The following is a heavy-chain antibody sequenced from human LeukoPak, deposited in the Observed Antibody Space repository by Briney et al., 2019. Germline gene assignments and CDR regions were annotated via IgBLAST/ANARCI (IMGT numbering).Heavy chain of an antibody. CDR1: GYTFTSYY. D-gene: IGHD3-3*01. CDR2: INPSGGST. J-gene: IGHJ5*02. V-gene: IGHV1-46*01. CDR3: ARDPTIFGVVRNWFDP. Sequence: GASVKVSCTASGYTFTSYYMHWVRQAPGQGLEWMGIINPSGGSTSYAQKFQGRVTMTRDTSTSTVYMELSSLRSEDTAVYYCARDPTIFGVVRNWFDPWGQGTLVTVSS.